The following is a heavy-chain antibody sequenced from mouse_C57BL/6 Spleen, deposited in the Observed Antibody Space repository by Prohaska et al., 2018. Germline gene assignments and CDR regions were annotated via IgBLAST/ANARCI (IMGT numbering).Heavy chain of an antibody. CDR3: ARREGEAFAY. CDR1: GYTFTDYN. Sequence: GYTFTDYNMDWVKQSHGKSLEWIGDINPNNGGTIYNQKFKGKATLTVDKSSSTAYMELRSLTSEDTAVYYCARREGEAFAYWGQGTLVTVSA. CDR2: INPNNGGT. V-gene: IGHV1-18*01. J-gene: IGHJ3*01.